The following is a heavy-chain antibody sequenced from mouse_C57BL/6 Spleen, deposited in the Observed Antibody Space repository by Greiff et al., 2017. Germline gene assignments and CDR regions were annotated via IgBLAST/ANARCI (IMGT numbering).Heavy chain of an antibody. CDR3: VITTVVATDAMDY. CDR1: GFSFNTYA. CDR2: IRSKSNNYAT. J-gene: IGHJ4*01. Sequence: EVQRVESGGGLVQPKGSLKLSCAASGFSFNTYAMNWVRQAPGKGLEWVARIRSKSNNYATYYADSVKDRFTISRDDSESMLYLQMSNLKTEDTAMYYCVITTVVATDAMDYWGQGTSVTVSS. V-gene: IGHV10-1*01. D-gene: IGHD1-1*01.